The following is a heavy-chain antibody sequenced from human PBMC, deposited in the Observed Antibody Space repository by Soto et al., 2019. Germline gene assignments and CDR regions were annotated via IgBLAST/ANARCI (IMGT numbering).Heavy chain of an antibody. D-gene: IGHD4-17*01. CDR3: ASMTTVATAAFDI. CDR2: IYWNDDQ. J-gene: IGHJ3*02. Sequence: QITLKEPGPTLVKPTQTLTLTCTASGLSFGTSGVGVGWIRQPPGKALEWLALIYWNDDQRYSPSLKSSLTITKDTSKHQVVLTMTNVDPVDTATYYCASMTTVATAAFDIWGQGIMVTVPS. CDR1: GLSFGTSGVG. V-gene: IGHV2-5*01.